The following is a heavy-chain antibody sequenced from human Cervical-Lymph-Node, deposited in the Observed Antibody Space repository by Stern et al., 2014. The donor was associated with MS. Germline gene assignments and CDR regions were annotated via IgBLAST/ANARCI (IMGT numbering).Heavy chain of an antibody. CDR2: IYYTGST. V-gene: IGHV4-31*03. CDR3: ASQTGTMEGYYYYGMDV. D-gene: IGHD1-1*01. Sequence: QVQLVQSGPGLVKPSQTLSLTCSVSGGSISSGGHHWTWVRQPPGRGLEWIGSIYYTGSTYYNPSLKSRVNISLDTSKNQFSLKLTALTAADTAVYYCASQTGTMEGYYYYGMDVWGQGTTVTVSS. CDR1: GGSISSGGHH. J-gene: IGHJ6*02.